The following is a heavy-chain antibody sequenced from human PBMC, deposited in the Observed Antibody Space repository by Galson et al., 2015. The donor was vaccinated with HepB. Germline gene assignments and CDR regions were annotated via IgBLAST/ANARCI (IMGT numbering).Heavy chain of an antibody. D-gene: IGHD6-6*01. V-gene: IGHV3-23*05. J-gene: IGHJ6*02. CDR3: AKGAYMSSYSLYGMDA. Sequence: SLRLSCAVSGFRFNVYDMNWVRQAPGKGLEWVSGITNSGSRTYYAESGKGRFTISRDNSKNTVFLQMSSLRAEDTVIYYCAKGAYMSSYSLYGMDAWGQGTTVIVSS. CDR2: ITNSGSRT. CDR1: GFRFNVYD.